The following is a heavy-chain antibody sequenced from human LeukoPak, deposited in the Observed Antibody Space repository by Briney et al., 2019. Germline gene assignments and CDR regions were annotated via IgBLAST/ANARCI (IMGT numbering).Heavy chain of an antibody. CDR1: GFTFSSYA. J-gene: IGHJ4*02. Sequence: PGGSLRLSCAASGFTFSSYAMHWVRQAPGKGLEWVAVISFDGSNKYYADSVKGRFTISRDNAKNSLSLQMNSLRAEDTAVYYCARVGYSGSYPRLDYWGQGTLVTVSS. D-gene: IGHD1-26*01. V-gene: IGHV3-30*04. CDR3: ARVGYSGSYPRLDY. CDR2: ISFDGSNK.